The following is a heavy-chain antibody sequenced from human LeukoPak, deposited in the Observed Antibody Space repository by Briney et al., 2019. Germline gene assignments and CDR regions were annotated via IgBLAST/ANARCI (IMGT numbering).Heavy chain of an antibody. CDR1: GYTFTSYG. J-gene: IGHJ4*02. D-gene: IGHD5-12*01. CDR3: ARDRGYSGYGDFDY. CDR2: ISAYNGNT. V-gene: IGHV1-18*01. Sequence: ASAKVSCKASGYTFTSYGISWVRQAPGQGLEWMGWISAYNGNTNYAQKLQGRVTMTTDTSTSTAYMELRSLRSDDTAVYYCARDRGYSGYGDFDYWGQGTLVTVSS.